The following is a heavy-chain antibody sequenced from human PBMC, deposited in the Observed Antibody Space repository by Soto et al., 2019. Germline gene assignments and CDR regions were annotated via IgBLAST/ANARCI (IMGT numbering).Heavy chain of an antibody. Sequence: GGSLRLSCAASGFTFSSYPMSWVRQAPGKGLMWVSAISGSGGRTYYADSVKGRFTISRDNSKNTLYLQMNSLRAEDTAVYYCAKRARKPPYGDYEFYYYYYMDVWGKGTTVTVSS. CDR2: ISGSGGRT. CDR1: GFTFSSYP. V-gene: IGHV3-23*01. CDR3: AKRARKPPYGDYEFYYYYYMDV. D-gene: IGHD4-17*01. J-gene: IGHJ6*03.